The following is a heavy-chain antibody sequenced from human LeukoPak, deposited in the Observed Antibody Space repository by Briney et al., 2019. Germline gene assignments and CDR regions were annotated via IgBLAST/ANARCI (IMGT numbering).Heavy chain of an antibody. CDR1: GGSISSSNW. CDR2: IYHSGST. J-gene: IGHJ5*01. CDR3: ARSPPPGATAFGVVDS. Sequence: SETLSLTCAVSGGSISSSNWWSWVRQPPGKGLEWIGEIYHSGSTNCNPSLKSRVTISVDKSKNQFSLKLNSVTAADTAVYYCARSPPPGATAFGVVDSWGQGTLVTVSS. D-gene: IGHD3-16*01. V-gene: IGHV4-4*02.